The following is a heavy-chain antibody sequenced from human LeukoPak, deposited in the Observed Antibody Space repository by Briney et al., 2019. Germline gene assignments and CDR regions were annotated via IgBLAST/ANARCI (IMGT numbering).Heavy chain of an antibody. J-gene: IGHJ6*04. D-gene: IGHD2-15*01. CDR2: IFTSGST. CDR1: GGSISSGDCY. CDR3: ARHADIAAYREGLDV. V-gene: IGHV4-61*02. Sequence: SETLSLTCTVSGGSISSGDCYWSWIRQPAGKGLEWIGRIFTSGSTNYNPSLKSRVTISLDTSKNQFSLKLSSVTAADTAVYYCARHADIAAYREGLDVWGRGTTVTVSS.